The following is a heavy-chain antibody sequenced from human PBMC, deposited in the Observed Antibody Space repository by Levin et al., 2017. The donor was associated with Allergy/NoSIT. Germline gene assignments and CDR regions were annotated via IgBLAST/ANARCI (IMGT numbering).Heavy chain of an antibody. CDR1: GFTFSSYA. J-gene: IGHJ4*02. CDR3: AKDLKYSYSPGADY. V-gene: IGHV3-23*01. CDR2: ISGSGGST. D-gene: IGHD6-6*01. Sequence: PGGSLRLSCAASGFTFSSYAMSWVRQAPGKGLEWVSAISGSGGSTYYADSLKGRFTISRGNSKNTLYLQMNNLRVEDTAVYYCAKDLKYSYSPGADYWGQGTLVTVSS.